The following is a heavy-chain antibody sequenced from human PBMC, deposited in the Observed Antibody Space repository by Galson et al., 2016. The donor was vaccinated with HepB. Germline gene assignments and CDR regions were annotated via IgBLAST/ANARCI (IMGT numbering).Heavy chain of an antibody. J-gene: IGHJ5*02. CDR2: IWSDGANK. D-gene: IGHD6-13*01. CDR3: ASLYISSWMNWLDP. Sequence: SLRLSCAASGFIFSSHGMNWVRQAPGKGLEWVAVIWSDGANKYYADSVKGRFTISRDNSKNTVYLEMNSLIAEDSAVYYCASLYISSWMNWLDPWGQGTLVTVSS. V-gene: IGHV3-33*01. CDR1: GFIFSSHG.